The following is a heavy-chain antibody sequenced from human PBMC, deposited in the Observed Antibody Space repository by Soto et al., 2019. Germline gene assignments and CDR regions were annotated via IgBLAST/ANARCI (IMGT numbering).Heavy chain of an antibody. CDR1: GGSISSGGYS. Sequence: QLQLQESGSGLVKPSQTLSLTCAVSGGSISSGGYSWSWIRQPPGKGLEWIGYIYHSGSTYYNPSLKSRVTRSVDRSKNQFSQKLSPVPAADTDVYYCARGMTTVTALDYWGQGTLVTVSS. D-gene: IGHD4-4*01. CDR2: IYHSGST. V-gene: IGHV4-30-2*01. J-gene: IGHJ4*02. CDR3: ARGMTTVTALDY.